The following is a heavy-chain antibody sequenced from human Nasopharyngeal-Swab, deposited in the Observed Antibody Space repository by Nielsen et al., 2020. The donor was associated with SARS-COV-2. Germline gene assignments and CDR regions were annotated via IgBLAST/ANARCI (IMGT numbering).Heavy chain of an antibody. J-gene: IGHJ5*01. Sequence: GSLRLSCEVSGFTFSAYWMHWVRQTPGLGLVWVSRINEYSTIKTYADSVMGRFTVSRDNIQNTLYLQMHSLRAEDTGVYYCVRDLAGAFGSWGQGTLVTVSS. V-gene: IGHV3-74*01. D-gene: IGHD3-10*01. CDR3: VRDLAGAFGS. CDR1: GFTFSAYW. CDR2: INEYSTIK.